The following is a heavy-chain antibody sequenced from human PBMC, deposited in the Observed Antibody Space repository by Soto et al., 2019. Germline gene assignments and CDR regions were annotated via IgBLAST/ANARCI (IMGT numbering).Heavy chain of an antibody. D-gene: IGHD6-19*01. Sequence: SETLSLTCTVSGGSITSYYWSWVRQPPGKGLEWIGYIYYSGSTSYNPSLKSRVTISLDTPKNQFSLKLSSVTAADTAVYYCARDIGGSSGWYVDYWGRGTLVTVSS. J-gene: IGHJ4*02. CDR2: IYYSGST. V-gene: IGHV4-59*01. CDR1: GGSITSYY. CDR3: ARDIGGSSGWYVDY.